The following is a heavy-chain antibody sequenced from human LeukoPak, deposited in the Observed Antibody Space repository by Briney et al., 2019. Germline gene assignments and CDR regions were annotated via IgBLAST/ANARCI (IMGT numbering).Heavy chain of an antibody. Sequence: PSETLSLTCTVSGGSISSGDYYWSWIRQPPGKGLEWIGYIYYSGSTHYNPSLKSRVTISVDTSKNQFSLKLSSVTAADTAVYYCARSRITSPYFDYWGQGTLVTVSS. CDR1: GGSISSGDYY. CDR3: ARSRITSPYFDY. D-gene: IGHD3-10*01. V-gene: IGHV4-30-4*01. J-gene: IGHJ4*02. CDR2: IYYSGST.